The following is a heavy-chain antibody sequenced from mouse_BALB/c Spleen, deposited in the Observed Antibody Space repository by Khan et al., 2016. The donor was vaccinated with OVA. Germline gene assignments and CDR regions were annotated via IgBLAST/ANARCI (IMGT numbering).Heavy chain of an antibody. J-gene: IGHJ4*01. V-gene: IGHV1S41*01. CDR3: ARENYVGSSHYAMDY. CDR1: GYTFTSYW. Sequence: DLVKPGASVKLSCKASGYTFTSYWINWIKQRPGQGLEWIGRISPGSGTPYYNEMFKGKATLTVDTSSSTAYIQLSSLSSEDSAVFFCARENYVGSSHYAMDYWGQGTSVTVSS. CDR2: ISPGSGTP. D-gene: IGHD1-1*01.